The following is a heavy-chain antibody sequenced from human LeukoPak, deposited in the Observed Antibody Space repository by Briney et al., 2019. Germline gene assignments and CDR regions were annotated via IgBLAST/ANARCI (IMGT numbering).Heavy chain of an antibody. CDR3: AGGWEPYDYFFDP. J-gene: IGHJ5*02. D-gene: IGHD5-12*01. CDR1: GYTFTSYY. Sequence: ASVKVSCKASGYTFTSYYMHWVRQAPGQGLEWMGWMNPNSGNTDYAQNFQGRVTMTTDTSISTAYMELSGLRSEDTAIYYCAGGWEPYDYFFDPWGQGTLVIVSS. CDR2: MNPNSGNT. V-gene: IGHV1-8*02.